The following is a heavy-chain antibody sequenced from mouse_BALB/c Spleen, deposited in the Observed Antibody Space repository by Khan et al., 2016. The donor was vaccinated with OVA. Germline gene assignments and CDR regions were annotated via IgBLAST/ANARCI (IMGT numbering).Heavy chain of an antibody. CDR3: VRDGAYYRNDGWFAY. CDR1: GYTFTSYT. CDR2: INPSNGYT. Sequence: QVQLKESGAELARPGASVKMSCKASGYTFTSYTIHWIKLRPGQGLEWIGYINPSNGYTNYNQKFKDKATLTADKSSTTAYMQLSSLTSDDSAGYNWVRDGAYYRNDGWFAYWGQGTLVTVSA. J-gene: IGHJ3*01. D-gene: IGHD2-14*01. V-gene: IGHV1-4*01.